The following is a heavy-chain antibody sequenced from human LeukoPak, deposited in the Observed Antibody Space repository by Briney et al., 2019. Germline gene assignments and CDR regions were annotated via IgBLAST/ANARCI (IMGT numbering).Heavy chain of an antibody. V-gene: IGHV3-7*01. Sequence: GGSLRLSCAASGFTFSSYWMSWVRQAPGKGLEWVANIKQDGSEKYYVDSVKGRFTISRDNAKNSLYLQMNSLRAEDTAVYYCARDLCHYYDSERNDYFDYWGQGTLVTVSS. CDR1: GFTFSSYW. J-gene: IGHJ4*02. CDR2: IKQDGSEK. CDR3: ARDLCHYYDSERNDYFDY. D-gene: IGHD3-22*01.